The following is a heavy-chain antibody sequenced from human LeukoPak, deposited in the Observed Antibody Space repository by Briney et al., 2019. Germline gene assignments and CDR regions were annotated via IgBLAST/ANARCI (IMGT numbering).Heavy chain of an antibody. D-gene: IGHD7-27*01. J-gene: IGHJ4*02. Sequence: GGSLKLSCAASGFTFSGSAMHWVRQASGRGLGWVGRIRSKTNNYATAYSASVRGRFTISGDDSQNTAYLQMNSPKTEDTAVYYCSRIRTGDGNSIFDYWGQGTLVTVSS. CDR2: IRSKTNNYAT. CDR3: SRIRTGDGNSIFDY. CDR1: GFTFSGSA. V-gene: IGHV3-73*01.